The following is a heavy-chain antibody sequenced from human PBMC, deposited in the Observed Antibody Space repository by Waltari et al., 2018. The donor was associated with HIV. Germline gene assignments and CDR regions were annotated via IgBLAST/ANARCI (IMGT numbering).Heavy chain of an antibody. V-gene: IGHV3-23*01. J-gene: IGHJ4*02. Sequence: EVQLLESGGGLVQPGGSLRLSCAASGFTFSSYAMSWVRQAPGKGLEWVSAISGSGGSTYYADSVKGRFTISRDNSKNTLYLQMNSLRAEDTAVYYCAKDLLRFLEWLLPTFDYWGQGTLVTVSS. CDR3: AKDLLRFLEWLLPTFDY. CDR1: GFTFSSYA. D-gene: IGHD3-3*01. CDR2: ISGSGGST.